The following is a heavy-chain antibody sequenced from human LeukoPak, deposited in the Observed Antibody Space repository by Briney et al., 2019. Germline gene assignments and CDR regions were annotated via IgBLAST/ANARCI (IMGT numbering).Heavy chain of an antibody. Sequence: SETLSLTCTVYGGSFSAYHWSWIRQPPGKGLEWIGEINHSGSTNYNPSLKSRVTISVDTSKNQFSLKLSSVTAADTAVYYCARPLAAAGTGWFDPWGQGTLVTASS. CDR2: INHSGST. D-gene: IGHD6-13*01. CDR3: ARPLAAAGTGWFDP. V-gene: IGHV4-34*01. CDR1: GGSFSAYH. J-gene: IGHJ5*02.